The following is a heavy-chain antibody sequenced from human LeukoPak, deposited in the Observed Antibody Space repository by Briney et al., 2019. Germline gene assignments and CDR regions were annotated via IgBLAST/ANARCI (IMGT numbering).Heavy chain of an antibody. V-gene: IGHV3-9*01. CDR1: GFTFDDHA. CDR2: ISWNSGSI. Sequence: GGSLRLSCAASGFTFDDHAMHWVRQAPGKGLEWVSGISWNSGSIGYADSVKGRFTISRDNSKNTLYLQMNSLRAEDTAVYYCAKSPMRTVTTNYFDYWGLGTLVTVSS. J-gene: IGHJ4*02. CDR3: AKSPMRTVTTNYFDY. D-gene: IGHD4-17*01.